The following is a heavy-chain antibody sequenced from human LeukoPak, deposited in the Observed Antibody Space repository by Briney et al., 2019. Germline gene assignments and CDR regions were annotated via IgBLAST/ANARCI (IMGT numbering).Heavy chain of an antibody. D-gene: IGHD3-22*01. CDR3: ARVGGGSGYSNWFDP. CDR2: IIPIFGTA. J-gene: IGHJ5*02. V-gene: IGHV1-69*05. CDR1: GGTFSSYA. Sequence: GASVKVSCKASGGTFSSYAISWVRQAPGQGLEWMGGIIPIFGTANYAQKFQGRVTITTDESTSTAYMELSSLRSEDTAVYCCARVGGGSGYSNWFDPWGQGTLVTVSS.